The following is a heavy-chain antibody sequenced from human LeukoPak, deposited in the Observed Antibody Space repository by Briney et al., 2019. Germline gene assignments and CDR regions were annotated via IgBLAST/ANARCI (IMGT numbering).Heavy chain of an antibody. D-gene: IGHD7-27*01. V-gene: IGHV3-23*01. CDR3: AKESPPGDFDY. CDR2: ISGSGGST. CDR1: GFTFSSYA. J-gene: IGHJ4*02. Sequence: GGSLRLSCAGSGFTFSSYAMSWVRQAPGKGLGWVSAISGSGGSTYYADFGKGRFTISRDNSRNTIYLQMNSLRAEDTAIYYCAKESPPGDFDYWGQGTLVTVSS.